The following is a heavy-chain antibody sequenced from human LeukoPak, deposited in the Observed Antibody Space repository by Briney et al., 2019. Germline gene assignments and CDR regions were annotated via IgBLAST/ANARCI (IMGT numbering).Heavy chain of an antibody. J-gene: IGHJ4*02. D-gene: IGHD3-22*01. CDR3: ARGVDSRARFDY. V-gene: IGHV4-34*01. Sequence: SGTLSLTCAVYGGSFSGYYWSWIRQPPGKGLEWIGEINHSGSTNYNPSLKSRVTISVDTSKNPFSLKLSSVTAADTAVYYCARGVDSRARFDYWGQGTLVTVSS. CDR2: INHSGST. CDR1: GGSFSGYY.